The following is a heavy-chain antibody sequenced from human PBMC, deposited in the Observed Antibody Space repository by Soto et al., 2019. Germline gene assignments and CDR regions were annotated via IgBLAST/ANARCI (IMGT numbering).Heavy chain of an antibody. Sequence: PSETLSLTCTVSGGSVSSSSYYWGWVRQPPGKGLEWIGSVYYSGSTYYNPSLESRVTISVDTSKNQFSLKLSSVTAADTAVYYCARMLSYNWNSSQMTPPHFDYWGQGTLVTVSS. CDR1: GGSVSSSSYY. CDR3: ARMLSYNWNSSQMTPPHFDY. D-gene: IGHD1-1*01. J-gene: IGHJ4*02. CDR2: VYYSGST. V-gene: IGHV4-39*07.